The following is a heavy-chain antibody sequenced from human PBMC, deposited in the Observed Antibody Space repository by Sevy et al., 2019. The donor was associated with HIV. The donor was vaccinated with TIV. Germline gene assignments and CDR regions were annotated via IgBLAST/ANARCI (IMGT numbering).Heavy chain of an antibody. CDR2: INWDGGST. D-gene: IGHD3-3*01. CDR1: GFTFEDYD. V-gene: IGHV3-20*04. J-gene: IGHJ4*01. CDR3: ARDPPSSYDYRTGYHDF. Sequence: GGSLRLSCAASGFTFEDYDMSWVRQVPGKGPEWVSGINWDGGSTSYADSAKGRFTISRDNAKKSLYLQMKGLRAEDRALYYCARDPPSSYDYRTGYHDFWGQGTRVTVSS.